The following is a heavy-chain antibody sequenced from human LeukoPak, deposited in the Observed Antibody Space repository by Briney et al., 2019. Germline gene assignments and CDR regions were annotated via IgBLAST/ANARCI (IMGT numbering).Heavy chain of an antibody. Sequence: SETLSLTCTVSGGSISSYYWTWIRQPPGKGLEWIGYIFYSGGSNYNPSLKSRVTISVDKSKNHFSLKMSSVTAADTAVYYCARDYRGTGSYFDFWGQGTLVTVSS. CDR3: ARDYRGTGSYFDF. CDR1: GGSISSYY. J-gene: IGHJ4*02. CDR2: IFYSGGS. V-gene: IGHV4-59*12. D-gene: IGHD3-10*01.